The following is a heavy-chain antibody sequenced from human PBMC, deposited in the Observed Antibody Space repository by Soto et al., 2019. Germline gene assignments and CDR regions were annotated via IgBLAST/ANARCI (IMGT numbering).Heavy chain of an antibody. V-gene: IGHV3-74*01. Sequence: GGSLRLSCAASGFTFSSHWMHWVRQVPGKGLVWVSRISGDETTTSYADFVKGRFTISRDNARNTLHLQINNLRAEDTAVYFCVRDNYNYVYGFDIWGQGTMVTVSS. J-gene: IGHJ3*02. D-gene: IGHD3-16*01. CDR3: VRDNYNYVYGFDI. CDR2: ISGDETTT. CDR1: GFTFSSHW.